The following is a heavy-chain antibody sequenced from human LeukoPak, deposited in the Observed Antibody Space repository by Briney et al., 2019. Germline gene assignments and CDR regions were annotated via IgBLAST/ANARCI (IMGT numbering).Heavy chain of an antibody. CDR1: GGSISSYY. CDR3: ARVSYSYFDY. V-gene: IGHV4-59*08. J-gene: IGHJ4*02. CDR2: IYYSGST. Sequence: SETLSLTCTVSGGSISSYYWSCIRQPPGKGLEWIGYIYYSGSTNYNPSLKSRVTISVDTSKNQFSLKLSSVTAADTAVYYCARVSYSYFDYWGQGTLVTVSS. D-gene: IGHD1-1*01.